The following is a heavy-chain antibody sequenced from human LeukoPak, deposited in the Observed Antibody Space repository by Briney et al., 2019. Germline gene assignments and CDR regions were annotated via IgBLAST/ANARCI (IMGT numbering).Heavy chain of an antibody. CDR3: ARGRRFGGFYYYYMDV. D-gene: IGHD3-16*01. J-gene: IGHJ6*03. V-gene: IGHV1-46*01. CDR1: GYTFTSYY. CDR2: INPSGGST. Sequence: ASVNVSCKASGYTFTSYYMHWVRQAPGQGLEWMGIINPSGGSTSYAQKFQGRVTMTRDTSTSTVYMELSSLRPEDTAVYYCARGRRFGGFYYYYMDVWGKGTTVTISS.